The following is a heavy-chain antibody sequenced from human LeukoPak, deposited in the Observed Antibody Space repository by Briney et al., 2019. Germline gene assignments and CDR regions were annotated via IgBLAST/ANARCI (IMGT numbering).Heavy chain of an antibody. CDR1: GGSFSGYY. D-gene: IGHD2-2*01. Sequence: PSETLSLTCAVYGGSFSGYYWSWIRQPPGKGLEWIGEINHSGSTNYNPSLKSRVTISVDTSKNQSSLKLSSVTAADTAVYFCARGYCSSSSCYARFLDYWGQGTLVTVSS. J-gene: IGHJ4*02. CDR2: INHSGST. V-gene: IGHV4-34*01. CDR3: ARGYCSSSSCYARFLDY.